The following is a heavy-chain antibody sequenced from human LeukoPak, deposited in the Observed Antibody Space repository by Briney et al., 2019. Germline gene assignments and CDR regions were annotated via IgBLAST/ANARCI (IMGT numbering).Heavy chain of an antibody. Sequence: GGSLRLSCAASGFTFSTYGMHWVRQAPGKGLEWVAVISYDGSNKFYADSVKGRFTISRDNSKNTLYLQMNSLRVEDTAVYYCARDYPPNSEYWGQGTLVTVSS. CDR1: GFTFSTYG. D-gene: IGHD1/OR15-1a*01. V-gene: IGHV3-30*03. CDR3: ARDYPPNSEY. CDR2: ISYDGSNK. J-gene: IGHJ4*02.